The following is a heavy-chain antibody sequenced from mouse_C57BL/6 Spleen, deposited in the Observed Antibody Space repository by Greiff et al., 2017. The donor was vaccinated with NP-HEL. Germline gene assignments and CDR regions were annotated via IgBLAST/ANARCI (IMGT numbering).Heavy chain of an antibody. V-gene: IGHV1-53*01. CDR2: INPSNGGT. J-gene: IGHJ4*01. CDR3: ARPHYYGRVYYAMDY. D-gene: IGHD1-1*01. Sequence: QVHVKQSGTELVKPGASVKLSCKASGYTFTSYWMHWVKQRPGQGLEWIGNINPSNGGTNYNEKFKSKATLTVDKSSSTAYMQLSSLTSEDSAVYYCARPHYYGRVYYAMDYWGQGTSVTVSS. CDR1: GYTFTSYW.